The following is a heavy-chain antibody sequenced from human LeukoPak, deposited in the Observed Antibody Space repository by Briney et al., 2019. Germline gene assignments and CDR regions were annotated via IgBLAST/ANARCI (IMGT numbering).Heavy chain of an antibody. J-gene: IGHJ3*02. D-gene: IGHD3-10*01. CDR1: AFTFSSYW. CDR3: ARDPYYYNSGSFAAFDI. V-gene: IGHV3-7*01. Sequence: AGSVRRSCAASAFTFSSYWMSWVGQRPGQGLEWVANIKPDGDEKYYVDSVKGRFTLSRDNAKNSLYLQMASLTAEDTALYYCARDPYYYNSGSFAAFDIWGQGTMVTVSS. CDR2: IKPDGDEK.